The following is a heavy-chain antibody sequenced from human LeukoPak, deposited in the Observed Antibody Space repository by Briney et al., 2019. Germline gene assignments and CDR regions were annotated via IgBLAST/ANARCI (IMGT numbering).Heavy chain of an antibody. Sequence: SETLSLTCTVSGGSISSYYWSWIRQPPGKGLEWIGYIYYSGSTNYNPSLKSRVTISVDTSKNQFSLKLSSVTAADTAVYYCARDFYYDSSGPYWYFDLWGRGTLVTVSS. CDR2: IYYSGST. J-gene: IGHJ2*01. CDR3: ARDFYYDSSGPYWYFDL. V-gene: IGHV4-59*01. CDR1: GGSISSYY. D-gene: IGHD3-22*01.